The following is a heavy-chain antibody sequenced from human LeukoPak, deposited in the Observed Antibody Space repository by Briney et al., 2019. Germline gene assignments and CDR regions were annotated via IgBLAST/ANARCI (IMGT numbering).Heavy chain of an antibody. D-gene: IGHD7-27*01. CDR2: MCGSAGCT. CDR1: GFTFNIYA. V-gene: IGHV3-23*01. CDR3: AREHWDFDY. Sequence: PGGSLRLSCAASGFTFNIYAMSWVRQAPGKGLEWVASMCGSAGCTYYADSVKGRFTISRDNSKNTLYLQMNSLRAGDTAVYYCAREHWDFDYWGQGTLVTVSS. J-gene: IGHJ4*02.